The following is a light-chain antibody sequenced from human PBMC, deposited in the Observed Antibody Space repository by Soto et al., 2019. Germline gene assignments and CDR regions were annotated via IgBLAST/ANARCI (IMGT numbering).Light chain of an antibody. CDR1: QSLVYSDGNTY. J-gene: IGKJ2*01. CDR3: MQGTKWPGT. Sequence: DVVVTQSPLSLPVTLGQPASISSRSSQSLVYSDGNTYLSWFHQRPGQSPRRLIYKVSNRDSGVPDRFSGSGSGTDFTLKISRVEAEDVGVYYCMQGTKWPGTFGQGTKLEIK. CDR2: KVS. V-gene: IGKV2-30*01.